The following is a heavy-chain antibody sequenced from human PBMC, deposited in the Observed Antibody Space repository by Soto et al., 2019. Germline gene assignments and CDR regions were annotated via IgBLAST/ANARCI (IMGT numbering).Heavy chain of an antibody. J-gene: IGHJ4*01. CDR2: IYHGGTT. CDR1: GGSISNYY. CDR3: ARVHVMVVAGSTFDY. V-gene: IGHV4-38-2*02. Sequence: SETLSLTCTVSGGSISNYYWAWIRQPPGKGPEWIASIYHGGTTFYNPSLKSRITISVDASNNQFSLKLTSVTAADTAVYYCARVHVMVVAGSTFDYWGHGTLVTVSS. D-gene: IGHD6-19*01.